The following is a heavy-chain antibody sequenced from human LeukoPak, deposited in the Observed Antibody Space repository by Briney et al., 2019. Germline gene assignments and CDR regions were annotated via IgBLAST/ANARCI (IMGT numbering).Heavy chain of an antibody. CDR2: IRYDGSNK. Sequence: GGSLRPSCAASGFTFSSYGMHWVRQAPGKGLEWVAFIRYDGSNKYYADSVKGRFTISRDNSKNTLYLQMSSLRAEDTAVYYCAGGDYDYVWGSYRPDYWGQGTLVTVSS. V-gene: IGHV3-30*02. CDR3: AGGDYDYVWGSYRPDY. D-gene: IGHD3-16*02. CDR1: GFTFSSYG. J-gene: IGHJ4*02.